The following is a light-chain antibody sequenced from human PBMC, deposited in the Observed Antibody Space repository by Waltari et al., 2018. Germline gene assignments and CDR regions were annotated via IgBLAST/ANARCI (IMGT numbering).Light chain of an antibody. J-gene: IGLJ3*02. CDR1: SSDVRRYDV. CDR2: DVS. Sequence: QSALPQPAPASGSPGPPVTISCTGASSDVRRYDVVSWYQQHPGNAPKLVISDVSKRPSGVSDRFSGSKSGDTASLTISGLQFEDEADYYCCSYAGNYVWVFGGGTRLTVL. V-gene: IGLV2-23*02. CDR3: CSYAGNYVWV.